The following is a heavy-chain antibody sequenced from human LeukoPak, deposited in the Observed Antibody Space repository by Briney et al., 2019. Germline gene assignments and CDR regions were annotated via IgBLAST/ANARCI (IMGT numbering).Heavy chain of an antibody. CDR1: GGTFSRYA. J-gene: IGHJ4*02. CDR2: IIPIFGTA. Sequence: SVKVSCKASGGTFSRYAISWVRQAPGQGLEWMGRIIPIFGTANYAQKFQGRVMITTDESTSTAYMELSSLRSEDTAVYYCARAPGYCSGGSCLDYWGQGTLVTVSS. D-gene: IGHD2-15*01. V-gene: IGHV1-69*05. CDR3: ARAPGYCSGGSCLDY.